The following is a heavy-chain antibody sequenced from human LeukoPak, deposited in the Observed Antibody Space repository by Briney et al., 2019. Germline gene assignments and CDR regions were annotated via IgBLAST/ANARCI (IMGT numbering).Heavy chain of an antibody. J-gene: IGHJ4*02. CDR2: IYYSGST. D-gene: IGHD1-14*01. CDR3: ARGLTGGPEFDY. V-gene: IGHV4-59*01. Sequence: SETLSLTCTVSGGSISSYYWSWIRQPPGKGLEWIGYIYYSGSTNYNPSLKSRVTISVDTSKNQFSLKLSSVTAADTAVYYCARGLTGGPEFDYWGQGTLVTVSS. CDR1: GGSISSYY.